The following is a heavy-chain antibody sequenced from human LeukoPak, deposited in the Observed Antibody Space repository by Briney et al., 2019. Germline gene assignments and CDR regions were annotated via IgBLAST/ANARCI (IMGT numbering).Heavy chain of an antibody. CDR3: ASAYDSSGYYRGAFDI. Sequence: GGSLRLSCAASGFTFSSYAMSWVRQAPGKGLEWVSAISGSGGSTYYADSVKGRFTISRDNSKNTLYLQMNSLRAEDTAVYYCASAYDSSGYYRGAFDIWGQGTMVTVSS. CDR1: GFTFSSYA. V-gene: IGHV3-23*01. CDR2: ISGSGGST. J-gene: IGHJ3*02. D-gene: IGHD3-22*01.